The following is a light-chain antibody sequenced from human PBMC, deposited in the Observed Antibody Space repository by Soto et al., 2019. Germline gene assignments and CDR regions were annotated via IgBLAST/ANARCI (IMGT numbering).Light chain of an antibody. CDR2: DVS. CDR1: SSDVGGYNY. J-gene: IGLJ1*01. Sequence: QSALTQPASVSGSPGQSITISCTRTSSDVGGYNYVSWYQQHPGKAPKLMIYDVSNRPSGVSNRFSGSKSGNTASLTISGLQAEDEADYYCSSSTSSSTLYVFGTGTKVTVL. CDR3: SSSTSSSTLYV. V-gene: IGLV2-14*01.